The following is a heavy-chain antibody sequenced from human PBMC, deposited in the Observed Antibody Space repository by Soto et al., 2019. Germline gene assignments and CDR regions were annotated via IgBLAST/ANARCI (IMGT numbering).Heavy chain of an antibody. D-gene: IGHD3-10*01. J-gene: IGHJ4*02. CDR2: INIDGTST. CDR1: GFTFSNYW. CDR3: ARDKSITMVPDY. Sequence: GGSLRLSCAASGFTFSNYWVHWVRQATGKGLMWVSHINIDGTSTTYADSVKGRFTISRDNAKNTLYLQMNSLRAEDTAVYYCARDKSITMVPDYWGQGTLVTVSS. V-gene: IGHV3-74*01.